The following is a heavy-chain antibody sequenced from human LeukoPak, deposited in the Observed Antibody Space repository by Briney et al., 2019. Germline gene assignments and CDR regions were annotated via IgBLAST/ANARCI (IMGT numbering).Heavy chain of an antibody. Sequence: SETLSLTCTVSGGSISSYYWSWIRQPAGKGLEWIGRIYTSGSTNYNPSLKSRVTMSVDTSKNQFSLKLSSVTAADTAVYYCARVVRNYYGSGSYYKEGNWFDPWGQGTLVTVSS. D-gene: IGHD3-10*01. CDR1: GGSISSYY. CDR2: IYTSGST. J-gene: IGHJ5*02. V-gene: IGHV4-4*07. CDR3: ARVVRNYYGSGSYYKEGNWFDP.